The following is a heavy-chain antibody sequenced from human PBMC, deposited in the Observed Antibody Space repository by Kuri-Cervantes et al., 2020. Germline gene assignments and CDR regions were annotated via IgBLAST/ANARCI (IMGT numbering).Heavy chain of an antibody. J-gene: IGHJ6*02. D-gene: IGHD3-16*01. CDR3: AKGGGMPWVV. CDR2: ISGSGDRT. V-gene: IGHV3-23*01. Sequence: GESLKISCAVSGSTFSSYAMSWVRHVPGTGPEWVSAISGSGDRTYYADSVKGRFTISRDNSKNTLYLQMNSLRIEDTAVYYCAKGGGMPWVVWGQGTTVTVSS. CDR1: GSTFSSYA.